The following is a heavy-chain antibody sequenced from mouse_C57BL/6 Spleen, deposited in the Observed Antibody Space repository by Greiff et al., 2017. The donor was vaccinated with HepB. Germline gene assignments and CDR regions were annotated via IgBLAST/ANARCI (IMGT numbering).Heavy chain of an antibody. CDR3: ARDYDGYYYAMDY. CDR2: INPSSGYT. CDR1: GYTFTSYT. V-gene: IGHV1-4*01. D-gene: IGHD2-3*01. Sequence: QVQLQQSGAELARPGASVKMSCKASGYTFTSYTMHWVKQRPGQGLEWIGYINPSSGYTKYNQKFKDKATLTADKSSSTAYMQLSSLTSEDSAVYYCARDYDGYYYAMDYWGQGTSVTVSA. J-gene: IGHJ4*01.